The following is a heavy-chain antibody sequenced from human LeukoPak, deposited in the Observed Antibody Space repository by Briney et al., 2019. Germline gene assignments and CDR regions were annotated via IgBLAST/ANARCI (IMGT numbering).Heavy chain of an antibody. CDR2: ITGSGGGT. CDR3: VSGYSSSWSGDGDY. Sequence: GGSLRLSCEASGFTFSTYAMNWVRQAPRKGLEWVSAITGSGGGTFYADSVKGRFTISRDNSKSTLYLQMNSLRAGDTALYYCVSGYSSSWSGDGDYWGQGTLVTVSS. V-gene: IGHV3-23*01. D-gene: IGHD6-19*01. J-gene: IGHJ4*02. CDR1: GFTFSTYA.